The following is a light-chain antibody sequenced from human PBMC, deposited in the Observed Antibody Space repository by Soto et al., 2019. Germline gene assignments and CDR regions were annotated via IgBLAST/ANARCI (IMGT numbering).Light chain of an antibody. V-gene: IGLV2-14*01. Sequence: QSALNQPASVSGSPGQSITISCTGTSSDVGGYNYVSWYQQHPGKAPKLMIYDVSNRPSGVSNRFSGSKAGNTASLAISGLQAEDEADYYCSSYTSSSTLIFGTGTKATVL. CDR2: DVS. CDR3: SSYTSSSTLI. J-gene: IGLJ1*01. CDR1: SSDVGGYNY.